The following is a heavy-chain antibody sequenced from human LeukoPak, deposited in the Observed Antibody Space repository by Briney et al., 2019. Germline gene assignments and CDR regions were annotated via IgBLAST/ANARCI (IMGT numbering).Heavy chain of an antibody. CDR2: IAYDGSRS. CDR1: GFTFDGYA. D-gene: IGHD1-14*01. Sequence: GGSLRLSCAGSGFTFDGYAMHWFRQTPGKGLEGVAVIAYDGSRSFYADSVKGRFHISRENSKNTMSVQIDDLGAEDTAVYYCTRYNNEHFDYWGQGTLVTVSS. CDR3: TRYNNEHFDY. V-gene: IGHV3-33*01. J-gene: IGHJ4*02.